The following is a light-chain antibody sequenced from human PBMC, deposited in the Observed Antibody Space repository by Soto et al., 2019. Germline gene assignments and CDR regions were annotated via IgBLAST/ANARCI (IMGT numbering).Light chain of an antibody. CDR2: EVS. Sequence: QSALTQPASVSGSPGQSITISCTGTSSDVGGYNYVSWYQHHPGKAPKLMIYEVSNRPSGVSNRFSGSKSGNTASLTISGLQAEDEADYYCSSYTCSSTLGMVFGGGTKLTVL. V-gene: IGLV2-14*01. CDR3: SSYTCSSTLGMV. CDR1: SSDVGGYNY. J-gene: IGLJ2*01.